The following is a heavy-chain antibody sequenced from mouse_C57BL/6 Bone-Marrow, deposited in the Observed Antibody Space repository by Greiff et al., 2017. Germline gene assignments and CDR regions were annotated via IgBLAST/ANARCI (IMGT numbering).Heavy chain of an antibody. J-gene: IGHJ4*01. CDR1: GFNIKDYY. D-gene: IGHD2-4*01. V-gene: IGHV14-2*01. Sequence: VQLQQSGAELVKPGASVKLSCTASGFNIKDYYMHWVKQRTEQGLEWIGRIDPEDGENKYAPKFQGKATITADTSSNPAYLQLSSLTSEDTADYYCAGGDYDDAMDYWGQGTSVTVSS. CDR2: IDPEDGEN. CDR3: AGGDYDDAMDY.